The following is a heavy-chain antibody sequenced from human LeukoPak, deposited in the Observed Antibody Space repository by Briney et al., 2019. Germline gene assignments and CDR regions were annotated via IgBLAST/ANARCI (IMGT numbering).Heavy chain of an antibody. Sequence: GGSLRLSCAASGFTFSDSYMSWIRQAPGKGLEYTSYISSSGSTIYYADSVKGRFTLSRDNAKNSLSLEMNSLRAGDTAVYYCARGKYSFDYWGQGTLVTVSS. V-gene: IGHV3-11*01. J-gene: IGHJ4*02. CDR1: GFTFSDSY. CDR3: ARGKYSFDY. CDR2: ISSSGSTI.